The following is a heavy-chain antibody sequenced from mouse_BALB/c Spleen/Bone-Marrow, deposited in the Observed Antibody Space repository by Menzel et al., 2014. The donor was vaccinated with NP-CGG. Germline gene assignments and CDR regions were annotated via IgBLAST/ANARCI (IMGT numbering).Heavy chain of an antibody. CDR1: GFSLTSYG. CDR2: IWAGGST. Sequence: QVQLKESGPSLVAPSQSLSITCTVSGFSLTSYGVHWVRQPPGKGLEWLGVIWAGGSTNYNSALMSRLSISKDNSKSQVFLKMNSQQTDDTAMYYCARDYDYSAWFAYWGRGTLVTVSA. D-gene: IGHD2-4*01. CDR3: ARDYDYSAWFAY. J-gene: IGHJ3*01. V-gene: IGHV2-9*02.